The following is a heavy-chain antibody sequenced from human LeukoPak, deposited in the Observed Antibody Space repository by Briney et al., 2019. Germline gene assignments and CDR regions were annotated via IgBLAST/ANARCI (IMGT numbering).Heavy chain of an antibody. CDR2: IYTSGST. CDR3: ARSITMVRGVIWVLGYMDV. V-gene: IGHV4-4*07. J-gene: IGHJ6*03. CDR1: GGSISSYY. D-gene: IGHD3-10*01. Sequence: SRTLSLTCTVSGGSISSYYWSWIRQPAGKGLEWIGRIYTSGSTNYNPSLKSRVTMSVDTSKNQFSLKLSSVTAADTAVYYCARSITMVRGVIWVLGYMDVWGKGTTVTVSS.